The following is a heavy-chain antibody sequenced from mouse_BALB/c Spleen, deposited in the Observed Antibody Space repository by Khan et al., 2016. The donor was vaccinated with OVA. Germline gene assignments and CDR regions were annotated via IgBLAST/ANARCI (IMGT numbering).Heavy chain of an antibody. D-gene: IGHD4-1*01. V-gene: IGHV5-6*01. J-gene: IGHJ3*01. Sequence: EVELVESGGDLVKPGGSLKLSCAASGFIFSSYIMSWVRQTPDKRLEWVATISSGGDYTYYQDSVKGRFTISRDDAKNTLYLQMSSLKSEDTAMYYCASHLTGSFAYWGQGTMVTVSS. CDR1: GFIFSSYI. CDR3: ASHLTGSFAY. CDR2: ISSGGDYT.